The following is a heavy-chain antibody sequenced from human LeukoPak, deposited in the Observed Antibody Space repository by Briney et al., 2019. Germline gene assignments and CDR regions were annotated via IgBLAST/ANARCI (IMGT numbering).Heavy chain of an antibody. V-gene: IGHV1-18*01. D-gene: IGHD6-19*01. CDR2: ISAYNGNT. CDR1: GYTFTSYG. Sequence: ASVKVSCKASGYTFTSYGISWVRQAPGQGLEWMGWISAYNGNTNYAQKLQGRVTMTTDTSTSTAYMELRSLRSDDTAVYYCARDHTRWLAPRNWFDPWGQGTLVTVSS. J-gene: IGHJ5*02. CDR3: ARDHTRWLAPRNWFDP.